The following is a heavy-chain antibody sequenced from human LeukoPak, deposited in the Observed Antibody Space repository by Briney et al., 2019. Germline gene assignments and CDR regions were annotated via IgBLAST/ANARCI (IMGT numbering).Heavy chain of an antibody. CDR1: GYSFTSYW. J-gene: IGHJ4*02. Sequence: GESLKISCKGSGYSFTSYWIGWVREMPGKGLEWMGIIYLGDSDTRYSPSFQGQVTISADKSISTAYLQWSSLKASDTAMYYCARNVKDSGYDFGSDYWGQGTLVTVSS. CDR2: IYLGDSDT. CDR3: ARNVKDSGYDFGSDY. D-gene: IGHD5-12*01. V-gene: IGHV5-51*01.